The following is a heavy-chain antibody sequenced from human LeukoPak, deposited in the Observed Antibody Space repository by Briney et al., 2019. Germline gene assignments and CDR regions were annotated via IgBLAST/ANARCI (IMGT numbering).Heavy chain of an antibody. J-gene: IGHJ4*02. D-gene: IGHD1-26*01. CDR3: AKAVGSLFGPFDY. CDR2: ISGNGDST. V-gene: IGHV3-43*02. Sequence: GGSLRLSYAASGFTFDDYAFRWVRQAPGKGLEWVSLISGNGDSTYYTDSVNGRFTISRDNSKTSLFLQMNSLRTEDTAFYYCAKAVGSLFGPFDYWGQGTLVTVSS. CDR1: GFTFDDYA.